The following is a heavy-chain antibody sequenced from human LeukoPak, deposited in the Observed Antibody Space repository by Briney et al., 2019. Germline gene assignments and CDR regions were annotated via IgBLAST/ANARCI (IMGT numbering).Heavy chain of an antibody. CDR2: IKPRFSGT. CDR3: ARQFGPTDAFDI. V-gene: IGHV1-2*02. Sequence: ASVNVSCKASGYSFTDCYIHWVRQARGQGLEWMGRIKPRFSGTNHAEKFQGRVTMTRDTSMTTAYMELSSLTSDDTAVYYCARQFGPTDAFDIWGQGTMVTVSS. CDR1: GYSFTDCY. J-gene: IGHJ3*02. D-gene: IGHD3-16*01.